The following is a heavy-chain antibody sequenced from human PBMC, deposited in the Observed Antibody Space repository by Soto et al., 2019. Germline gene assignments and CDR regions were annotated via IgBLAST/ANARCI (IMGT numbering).Heavy chain of an antibody. Sequence: QVQLQASGPGLVKPSETLSLTCTVSGGSLSTYSWSCLRQSPGKGLEWIGNIDYSGTSNHNPSLKSRVTMSARTSRHEFSLRLTSVTAADTAVYFCARDRGGMGRVFDLWGRGTLITVSS. CDR2: IDYSGTS. CDR3: ARDRGGMGRVFDL. D-gene: IGHD3-10*01. V-gene: IGHV4-59*01. J-gene: IGHJ2*01. CDR1: GGSLSTYS.